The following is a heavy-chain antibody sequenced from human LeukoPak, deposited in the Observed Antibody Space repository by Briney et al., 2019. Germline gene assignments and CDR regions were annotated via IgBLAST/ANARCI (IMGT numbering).Heavy chain of an antibody. J-gene: IGHJ4*02. CDR1: GFTFSSYG. CDR3: AKSAAYYFDY. D-gene: IGHD6-13*01. V-gene: IGHV3-30*18. Sequence: GRSLRLSCAASGFTFSSYGMHWVRQAPGKGLERVAVISYDGSNKYYADSVKGRFTISRDNSKNTLYLQMNSLRAEDTAVYYCAKSAAYYFDYWGQGTLVTVSS. CDR2: ISYDGSNK.